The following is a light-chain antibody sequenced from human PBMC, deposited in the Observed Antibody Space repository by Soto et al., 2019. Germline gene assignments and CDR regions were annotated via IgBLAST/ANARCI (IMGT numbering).Light chain of an antibody. CDR1: QSVRSK. Sequence: EIVMTQSPATLSVSPGERATLSCRASQSVRSKLAWYQQKPGQAPRLLIYDASTRAPGVPARFSGSGSGTEFTLTISSLQSEDFAVYYCQQYNTWPLTFGGGTKVEIK. V-gene: IGKV3-15*01. J-gene: IGKJ4*01. CDR2: DAS. CDR3: QQYNTWPLT.